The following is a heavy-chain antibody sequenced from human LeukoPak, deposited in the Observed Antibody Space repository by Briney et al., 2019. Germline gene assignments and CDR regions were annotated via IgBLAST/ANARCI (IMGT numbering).Heavy chain of an antibody. CDR1: GFTVSSNY. V-gene: IGHV3-66*01. CDR3: ARDGAYSSSWHFDY. J-gene: IGHJ4*02. CDR2: IYSGGST. D-gene: IGHD6-13*01. Sequence: GGSLRLSCAASGFTVSSNYMSWVRQAPGKGLEWVSVIYSGGSTYYADSVKGRFTISRDNSKNTLYLQMNSLRAEDTAVYYCARDGAYSSSWHFDYWGQGTLVTVSS.